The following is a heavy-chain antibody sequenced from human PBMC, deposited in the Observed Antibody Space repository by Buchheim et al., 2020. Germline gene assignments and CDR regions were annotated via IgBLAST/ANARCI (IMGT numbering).Heavy chain of an antibody. CDR2: ISGSGGST. CDR3: AKGIPHVLGYFDWLPYFDY. D-gene: IGHD3-9*01. Sequence: EVQLLESGGGLVQPGGSLRLSCAASGFTFSSYAMSWVRQAPGKGLEWVSAISGSGGSTYYAEPVKGRFTISRDNSKNTRYLQMSSLRAEDTAVYYCAKGIPHVLGYFDWLPYFDYWGQGTL. V-gene: IGHV3-23*01. CDR1: GFTFSSYA. J-gene: IGHJ4*02.